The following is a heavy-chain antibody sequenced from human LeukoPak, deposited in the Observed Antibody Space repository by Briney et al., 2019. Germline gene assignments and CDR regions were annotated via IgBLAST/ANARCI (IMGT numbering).Heavy chain of an antibody. J-gene: IGHJ4*02. CDR1: GFSLSHHW. D-gene: IGHD5-24*01. V-gene: IGHV3-7*01. CDR2: IKEDGSDK. Sequence: PGGSLRLSCAASGFSLSHHWMNWVRQAPGEGLEWVASIKEDGSDKYYVDAVKGRFTISRDNTKNSMDLQMTRLTAEDTAVYYCVREGRQGNNPALSSDSWGQGALVIVSA. CDR3: VREGRQGNNPALSSDS.